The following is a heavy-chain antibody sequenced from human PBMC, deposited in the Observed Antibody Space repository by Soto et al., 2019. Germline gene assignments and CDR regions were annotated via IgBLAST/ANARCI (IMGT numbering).Heavy chain of an antibody. J-gene: IGHJ3*01. V-gene: IGHV4-34*01. D-gene: IGHD3-9*01. CDR1: GGSFRGYF. CDR2: INHMGST. Sequence: QVRLQQWGAGLLKPSETLSLTCTVFGGSFRGYFWTWIRQPPGKGLEWIGEINHMGSTNYIPSLKSRLPVQVDTPKLYLTMTLTPVPPADTVVYYCARGNLDVSYNDILPGSHPLNLGAQGTMVTVPS. CDR3: ARGNLDVSYNDILPGSHPLNL.